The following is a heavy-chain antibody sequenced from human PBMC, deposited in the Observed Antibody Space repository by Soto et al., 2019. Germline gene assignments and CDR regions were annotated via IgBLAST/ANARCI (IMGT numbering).Heavy chain of an antibody. CDR1: GFTFSSYA. CDR2: IVGSGSST. D-gene: IGHD2-15*01. V-gene: IGHV3-23*01. J-gene: IGHJ4*02. CDR3: AKAGGDCSGGSCYSNQGDY. Sequence: EVHLLESGGGLVQPGGSLRLSCAASGFTFSSYAMSWVRQAPGKGLEWVSGIVGSGSSTYYADSVKGRFTISRDNSKSTLYLEMNSLRGDDTALYYCAKAGGDCSGGSCYSNQGDYWGQGTLVTVSS.